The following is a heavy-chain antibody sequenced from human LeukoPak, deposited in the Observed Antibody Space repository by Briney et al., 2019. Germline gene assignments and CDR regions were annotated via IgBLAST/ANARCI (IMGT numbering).Heavy chain of an antibody. V-gene: IGHV3-21*01. CDR3: ARSGYCSSSSCYTRSPDY. Sequence: GGSLRLSCAASGFTFSSYSMNWVRQAPGKGLEWVSSISSSSSYIYYADSVKGRFTTSRDNAKNSLYLQMNSLRAEDTAVYYCARSGYCSSSSCYTRSPDYWGQGTLVTVSS. D-gene: IGHD2-2*02. CDR2: ISSSSSYI. J-gene: IGHJ4*02. CDR1: GFTFSSYS.